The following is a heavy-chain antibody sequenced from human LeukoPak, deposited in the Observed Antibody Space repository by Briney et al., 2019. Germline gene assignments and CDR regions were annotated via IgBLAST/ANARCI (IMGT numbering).Heavy chain of an antibody. CDR3: SRGPILLWIHNGMDV. D-gene: IGHD2-8*02. CDR2: IRSKAYGATI. CDR1: GFIFGDHA. V-gene: IGHV3-49*04. Sequence: GGSLRLSCTASGFIFGDHAMSWVRQAPGKGLEWVGFIRSKAYGATIEYAASVKGRFTISRDDFKGIAYLQMDNLKTEDTALYYCSRGPILLWIHNGMDVWGQGTTVTVSS. J-gene: IGHJ6*02.